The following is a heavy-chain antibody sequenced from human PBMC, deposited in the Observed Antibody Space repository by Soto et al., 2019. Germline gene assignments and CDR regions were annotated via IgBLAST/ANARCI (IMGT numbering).Heavy chain of an antibody. CDR1: GFTFSDHS. D-gene: IGHD3-3*01. J-gene: IGHJ4*02. Sequence: VQLVESGGGLVKPGGSLRLSCVASGFTFSDHSMTWIRQAPGKGLEWVSSISGSGTSIYYTDSVKGRFTISRANADNSVFLQMNSLRAEDAAVYYCARGQKLLFFGKKNWGQGTLVTVSS. V-gene: IGHV3-11*01. CDR3: ARGQKLLFFGKKN. CDR2: ISGSGTSI.